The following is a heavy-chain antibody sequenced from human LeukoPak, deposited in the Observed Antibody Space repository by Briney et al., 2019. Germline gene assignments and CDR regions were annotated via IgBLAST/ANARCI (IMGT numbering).Heavy chain of an antibody. Sequence: GGSLRLSYAASGFTFSGYSMNWVRQAPGKGLEWVSSISSGSSYIYYTDSVKGRFTISRDNAKNSLYLQMNSLRAEDTAVYYCARDYGDYLSRAFDIWGQGTMVTVSS. J-gene: IGHJ3*02. CDR2: ISSGSSYI. D-gene: IGHD4-17*01. CDR3: ARDYGDYLSRAFDI. CDR1: GFTFSGYS. V-gene: IGHV3-21*01.